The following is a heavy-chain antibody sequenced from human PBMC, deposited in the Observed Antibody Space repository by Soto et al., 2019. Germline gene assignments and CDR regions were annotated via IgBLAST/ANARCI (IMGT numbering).Heavy chain of an antibody. CDR1: GGPISSYY. Sequence: PSDTLSLTCTVSGGPISSYYWSWIRQPPGKGLEWIGYIYYSGSTNYNPSLKSRVTISVDTSKNQFSLKLSSVTAADTAVYYCAREYYYDSSGYYRDAFDIWGQGTMVTV. V-gene: IGHV4-59*01. CDR3: AREYYYDSSGYYRDAFDI. J-gene: IGHJ3*02. D-gene: IGHD3-22*01. CDR2: IYYSGST.